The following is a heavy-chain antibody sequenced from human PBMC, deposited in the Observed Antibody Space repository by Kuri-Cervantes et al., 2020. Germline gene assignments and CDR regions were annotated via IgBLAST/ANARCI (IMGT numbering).Heavy chain of an antibody. V-gene: IGHV3-33*01. D-gene: IGHD2-15*01. CDR2: IWYDGSNK. CDR1: GFTFSGYG. Sequence: GESLKISCAASGFTFSGYGMHWVRQAPSKGLEWVAVIWYDGSNKYYADSVEGRFTISRDNSKNTLYLQMNSLRAEDTAVYYCAREETGGFDYWGQGTLVTVSS. J-gene: IGHJ4*02. CDR3: AREETGGFDY.